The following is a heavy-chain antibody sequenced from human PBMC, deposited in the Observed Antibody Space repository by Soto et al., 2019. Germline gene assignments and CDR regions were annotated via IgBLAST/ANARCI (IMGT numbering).Heavy chain of an antibody. J-gene: IGHJ6*02. CDR2: SNYGGPT. CDR1: GGAINSTVYY. V-gene: IGHV4-39*01. CDR3: ARHGPYSKRVYFYYGMDV. Sequence: NPSETLSLTCTVSGGAINSTVYYWGWIRQPPGKGLEWIGSSNYGGPTYYSPSLQSRVTISLDTAKNHFSLNLRSVTAADTAVYYCARHGPYSKRVYFYYGMDVCGQAPSVPVSS. D-gene: IGHD6-13*01.